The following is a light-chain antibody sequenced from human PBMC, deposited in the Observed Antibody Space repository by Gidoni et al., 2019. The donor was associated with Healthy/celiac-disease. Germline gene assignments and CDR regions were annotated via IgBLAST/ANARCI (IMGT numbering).Light chain of an antibody. CDR2: WAS. J-gene: IGKJ2*01. CDR3: QQYYSTPLYT. V-gene: IGKV4-1*01. CDR1: QSVLYSSNNKNY. Sequence: DIVMTQSPDSLAVSLGERATINCKSSQSVLYSSNNKNYLAWYQQKPGQPPKLLISWASTRESGVPDRFSGSGSGTDFTLTISSLQAEDAAVYYCQQYYSTPLYTFGQGTKLEIK.